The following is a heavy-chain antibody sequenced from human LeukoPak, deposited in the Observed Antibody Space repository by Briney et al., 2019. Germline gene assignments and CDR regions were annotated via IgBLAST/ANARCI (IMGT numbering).Heavy chain of an antibody. CDR1: GFTFSSYA. J-gene: IGHJ4*02. Sequence: GGSLRLSCAASGFTFSSYAMTWVRQAPGKGLEWVSAISGGGGSTYYADSVKGRFTVSRDNSRNTLYLQMNSLRAEDTAVYYCARLVGTGMVNYFDYWGQGTLVTVSS. D-gene: IGHD2-8*02. V-gene: IGHV3-23*01. CDR3: ARLVGTGMVNYFDY. CDR2: ISGGGGST.